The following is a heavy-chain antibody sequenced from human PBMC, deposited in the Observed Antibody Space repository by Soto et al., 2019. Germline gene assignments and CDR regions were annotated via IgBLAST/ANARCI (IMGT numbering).Heavy chain of an antibody. D-gene: IGHD3-3*01. J-gene: IGHJ5*02. CDR2: ISGSGGST. Sequence: EVQLLESGGGLVQPGGSLRLSCAASGFTFSSYAMSWVRQAPGKGLEWVSAISGSGGSTYYADSVKGRFTISRDNSKNTLYLPVNSLRDADTAVYYGAKIDFWSGYPFDPCGQGTLVTVSS. CDR1: GFTFSSYA. CDR3: AKIDFWSGYPFDP. V-gene: IGHV3-23*01.